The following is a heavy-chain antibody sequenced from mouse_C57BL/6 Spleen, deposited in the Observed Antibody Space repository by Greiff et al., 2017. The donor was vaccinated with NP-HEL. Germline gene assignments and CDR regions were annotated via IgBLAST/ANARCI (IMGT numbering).Heavy chain of an antibody. Sequence: VQLHQSGPELVKPGASVKISCTASGYAFSSYWMNWVKQRPGKGLEWIGRIYPGDGDTNYNGKFKGKATLTADKSSNTAYMQPSSLTSEDSAVYFCARYNDGYLWGKGTTLTVSS. J-gene: IGHJ2*01. CDR3: ARYNDGYL. CDR1: GYAFSSYW. CDR2: IYPGDGDT. V-gene: IGHV1-82*01. D-gene: IGHD2-3*01.